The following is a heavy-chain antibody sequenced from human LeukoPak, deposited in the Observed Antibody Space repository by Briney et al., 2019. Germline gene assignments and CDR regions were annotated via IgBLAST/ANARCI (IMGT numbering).Heavy chain of an antibody. J-gene: IGHJ4*02. V-gene: IGHV3-21*01. Sequence: GGSLRLSCAASGFTFSSYGMHWVRQAPGKGLEWVSSISSSSSYIYYADSVKGRFTISRDNAKNSLYLQMNSLIAEDTAVYYCATGAQNIAVAGDGEYYFDYWGQGTLVTVSS. CDR3: ATGAQNIAVAGDGEYYFDY. CDR2: ISSSSSYI. CDR1: GFTFSSYG. D-gene: IGHD6-19*01.